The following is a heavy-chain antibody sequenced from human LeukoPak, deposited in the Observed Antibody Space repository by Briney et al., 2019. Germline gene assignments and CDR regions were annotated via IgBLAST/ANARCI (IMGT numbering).Heavy chain of an antibody. Sequence: PSETPSLTCTVSGGSLSSHYWSWVRQPPGKGLEWIGYVLDNVRTKDNPSLNSRFTLSADTSKNQFSLRLTSVTAADTAVYYCATIKRGNIFGFFDFWGQGILVTVSS. D-gene: IGHD5-18*01. V-gene: IGHV4-59*11. CDR2: VLDNVRT. CDR3: ATIKRGNIFGFFDF. CDR1: GGSLSSHY. J-gene: IGHJ4*02.